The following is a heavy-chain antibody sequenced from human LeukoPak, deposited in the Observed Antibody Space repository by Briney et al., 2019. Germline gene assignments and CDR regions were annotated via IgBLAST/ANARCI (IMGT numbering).Heavy chain of an antibody. Sequence: GGSLRLSCAASGFTVSSNYISWVRQAPGKGLEWVSVIYSGGSTYYADSVKGRFTISRDNSKNTLYLEMNSLRAEDTAVYFCATRPASETYYAVFDYWGQGTLVTVSS. V-gene: IGHV3-53*01. CDR1: GFTVSSNY. CDR3: ATRPASETYYAVFDY. J-gene: IGHJ4*02. D-gene: IGHD1-26*01. CDR2: IYSGGST.